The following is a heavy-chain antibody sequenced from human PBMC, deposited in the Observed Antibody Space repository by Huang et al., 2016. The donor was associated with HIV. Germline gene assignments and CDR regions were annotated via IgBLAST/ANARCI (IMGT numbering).Heavy chain of an antibody. D-gene: IGHD4-17*01. CDR3: ARSAYGDLDY. CDR2: MNPNTGNP. V-gene: IGHV1-8*02. Sequence: QVHLVQSGAEVKKPGASVKVSCKASGYTFTNYDINWVRQAPGRGLEWMGWMNPNTGNPGFAQSFQDRVTMTRKNSITTAYMELTSVTSEDTAVYYCARSAYGDLDYWGLGTLVIVSS. J-gene: IGHJ4*02. CDR1: GYTFTNYD.